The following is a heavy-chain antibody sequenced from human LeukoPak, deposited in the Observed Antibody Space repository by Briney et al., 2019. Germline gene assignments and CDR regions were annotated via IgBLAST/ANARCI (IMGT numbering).Heavy chain of an antibody. Sequence: SVKVSCKASGGTFSSYAISWVRQAPGQGLEWMGGIIPIFGTANYAQKFQGRVTITADESTSTAYMELSSLRSEDTAVYYCARGEGDGYNPYYYYGMDVWGQGTTVTVSS. CDR1: GGTFSSYA. CDR2: IIPIFGTA. D-gene: IGHD5-24*01. V-gene: IGHV1-69*01. J-gene: IGHJ6*02. CDR3: ARGEGDGYNPYYYYGMDV.